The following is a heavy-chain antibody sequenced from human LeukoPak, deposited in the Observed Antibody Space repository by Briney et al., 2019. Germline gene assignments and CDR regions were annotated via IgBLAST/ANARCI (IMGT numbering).Heavy chain of an antibody. J-gene: IGHJ4*02. CDR1: GFTFSSYG. CDR3: AKTRRDIVVIPDAPFDY. CDR2: IRHDGSKK. Sequence: GGSLRLSCGASGFTFSSYGMHWVRQGPGKGLEWVAFIRHDGSKKYHADSVKGRFTISRDNSKNTLYLQMNSLRAEDTAVYYCAKTRRDIVVIPDAPFDYWGQGTLVTVSS. D-gene: IGHD2-2*01. V-gene: IGHV3-30*02.